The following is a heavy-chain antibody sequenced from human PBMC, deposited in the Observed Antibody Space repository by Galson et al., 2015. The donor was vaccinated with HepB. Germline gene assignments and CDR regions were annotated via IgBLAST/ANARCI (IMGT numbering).Heavy chain of an antibody. Sequence: SVKVSCKASGGTFSSYAISWVRQAPGQGLEWMGIINPSGGSTSYAQKFQGRVTMTRDTSTSTVYMELSSLRSEDTAVYYCARGALVPAATSWFDPWGQGTLVTVSS. CDR3: ARGALVPAATSWFDP. D-gene: IGHD2-2*01. V-gene: IGHV1-46*01. CDR1: GGTFSSYA. CDR2: INPSGGST. J-gene: IGHJ5*02.